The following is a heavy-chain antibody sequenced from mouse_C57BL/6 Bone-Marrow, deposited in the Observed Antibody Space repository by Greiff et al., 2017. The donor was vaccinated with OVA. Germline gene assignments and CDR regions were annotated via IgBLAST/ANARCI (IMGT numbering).Heavy chain of an antibody. Sequence: EVKLVESGGGLVQPGGSLKLSCAASGFTFSDYGMAWVRQAPRKGPEWVAFISNLAYSIYYADTVTGRFTISRENAKNTLYLEMSSLRSEDTAMYYCARVGDSSGYGFAYWGQGTLVTVSA. CDR3: ARVGDSSGYGFAY. V-gene: IGHV5-15*01. J-gene: IGHJ3*01. CDR2: ISNLAYSI. D-gene: IGHD3-2*02. CDR1: GFTFSDYG.